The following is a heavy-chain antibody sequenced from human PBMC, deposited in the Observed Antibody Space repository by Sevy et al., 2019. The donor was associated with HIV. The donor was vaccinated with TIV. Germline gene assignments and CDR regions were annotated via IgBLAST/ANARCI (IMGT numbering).Heavy chain of an antibody. J-gene: IGHJ4*02. CDR1: GYSFTNYA. CDR2: IKTDNGNT. V-gene: IGHV1-3*04. Sequence: GASVKVSCEASGYSFTNYAIHWLRQAPGQGLEWMGWIKTDNGNTKYSQRFQGRVTITSDTSATTAYMEMSNLRYDDTALYFCARGKGGIFGVVVGQFDSWGQGTLVTVSS. CDR3: ARGKGGIFGVVVGQFDS. D-gene: IGHD3-3*01.